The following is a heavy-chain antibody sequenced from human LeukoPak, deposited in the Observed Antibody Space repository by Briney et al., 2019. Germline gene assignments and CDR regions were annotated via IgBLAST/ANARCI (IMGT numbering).Heavy chain of an antibody. Sequence: GGSLRLSCVASGFSFSDYALHWVRQAPGKGLEWVANIKQDGSEKYYVDSVKGRFTISRDNAKNSLYLQMNSLRAEDTAVYYCARDQARVYSYPLIGNGDYYFYYMDVWGKGTTVTVSS. CDR2: IKQDGSEK. D-gene: IGHD5-24*01. CDR3: ARDQARVYSYPLIGNGDYYFYYMDV. J-gene: IGHJ6*03. V-gene: IGHV3-7*01. CDR1: GFSFSDYA.